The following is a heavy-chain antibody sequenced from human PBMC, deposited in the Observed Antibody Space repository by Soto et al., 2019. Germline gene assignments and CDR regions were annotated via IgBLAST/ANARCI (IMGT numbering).Heavy chain of an antibody. CDR3: TRSGWVY. CDR1: GFTFSNYA. Sequence: PGGSLRLSCEASGFTFSNYAMSWVRQAPGERPEWVSTLGGGDDIFYADSVKGRFTISRDDSRNTLYLRMDNLRVEDTAVYYCTRSGWVYWGQGTLVTVSS. CDR2: LGGGDDI. D-gene: IGHD6-19*01. J-gene: IGHJ4*02. V-gene: IGHV3-23*01.